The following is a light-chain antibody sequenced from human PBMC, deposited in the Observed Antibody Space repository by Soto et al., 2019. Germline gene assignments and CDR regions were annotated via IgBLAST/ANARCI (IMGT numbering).Light chain of an antibody. V-gene: IGLV2-14*01. CDR2: DVS. J-gene: IGLJ1*01. Sequence: QSVLTQPASVSGSPGQSITISCTGTSSDVGGYNYVSWYQQHPGKAPKLMIYDVSNRPSGVSSRFSGSKSGNTASLTISWLQAEDEADYYCSSYTSSSTLLYVFGTGTKVTVL. CDR3: SSYTSSSTLLYV. CDR1: SSDVGGYNY.